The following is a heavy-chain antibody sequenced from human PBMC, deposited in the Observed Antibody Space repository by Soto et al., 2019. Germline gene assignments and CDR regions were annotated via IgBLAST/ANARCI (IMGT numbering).Heavy chain of an antibody. Sequence: QVQLVQSGAEVKKPGASVKVSCKASGYTFTSYVISWGRQAPGQGLEWMGWISAYNGNTNYAQKLRGRVTMTTDTSTSKAYMELRSLRSDDTAVYYCLVVVVAATDSGASDYWGQGTLVTVSS. CDR3: LVVVVAATDSGASDY. V-gene: IGHV1-18*01. J-gene: IGHJ4*02. D-gene: IGHD2-15*01. CDR1: GYTFTSYV. CDR2: ISAYNGNT.